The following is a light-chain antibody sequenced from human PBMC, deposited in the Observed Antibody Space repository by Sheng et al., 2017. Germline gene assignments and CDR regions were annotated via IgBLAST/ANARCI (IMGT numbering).Light chain of an antibody. V-gene: IGLV2-8*01. J-gene: IGLJ2*01. CDR3: SSYTSTNTLVV. CDR1: SSDVGGYNY. Sequence: QSALTQPPSASGSPGQSVTISCTGTSSDVGGYNYVSCYQQHPGKAPKLMIYEVSKRPSGVPDRFSGSKSGNTASLTISGLQAEDEADYYCSSYTSTNTLVVFGGGTRLTVL. CDR2: EVS.